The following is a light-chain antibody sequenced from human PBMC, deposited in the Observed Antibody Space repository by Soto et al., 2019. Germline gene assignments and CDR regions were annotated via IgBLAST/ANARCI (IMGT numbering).Light chain of an antibody. Sequence: EIVLTQSPGPLSLSPGESTTLSCRASQSVGRNFLAWYQQKPGRAPILLIHGASYRATGVPDRFSGSGSETDFTLTISRLEPEDFAVYYCHQYAASPLTFGGGTKVEIK. CDR3: HQYAASPLT. J-gene: IGKJ4*01. V-gene: IGKV3-20*01. CDR1: QSVGRNF. CDR2: GAS.